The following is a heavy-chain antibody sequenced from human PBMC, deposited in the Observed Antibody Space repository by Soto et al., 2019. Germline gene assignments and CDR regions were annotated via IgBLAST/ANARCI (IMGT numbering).Heavy chain of an antibody. CDR1: GGSFSGYY. J-gene: IGHJ6*03. CDR3: AIRRDFTAKSMDF. V-gene: IGHV4-34*01. CDR2: INHSGST. D-gene: IGHD3-3*01. Sequence: QVQLQQWGAGLLKPSETLSLTCAVYGGSFSGYYWSWIRQPPGKGLEWIGEINHSGSTNYNPSLRSRVTIPVDTSKIQFSLKLSSVTAADTAVYYCAIRRDFTAKSMDFWGKGTTVTVSS.